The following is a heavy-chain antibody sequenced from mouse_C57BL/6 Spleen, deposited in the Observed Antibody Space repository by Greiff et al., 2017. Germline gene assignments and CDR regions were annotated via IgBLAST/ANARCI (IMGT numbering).Heavy chain of an antibody. CDR3: ARQGLRGDFDY. Sequence: EVQLVESGGGLVQPGGSLKLSCAASGFTFSDYGMAWVRQAPRKGPEWVAFISNLAYSIYYADTVTGRFTISRENAKNTLYLEMSSLRSEDTAMYYCARQGLRGDFDYWGQGTTLTVSS. CDR2: ISNLAYSI. J-gene: IGHJ2*01. V-gene: IGHV5-15*01. CDR1: GFTFSDYG. D-gene: IGHD2-4*01.